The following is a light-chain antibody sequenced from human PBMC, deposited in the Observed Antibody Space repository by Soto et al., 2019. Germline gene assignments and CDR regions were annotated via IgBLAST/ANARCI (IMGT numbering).Light chain of an antibody. CDR1: QSVSSY. V-gene: IGKV3-11*01. CDR3: HQRSNWPIT. Sequence: EIVLTQSPVTLSLSPGERATLSCRASQSVSSYLAWYQQKPGQAPRLLIYDASNRATGIPARFSGSGSGTDFTLTISSLEPEDFAAYYCHQRSNWPITFGQGTRLEIK. J-gene: IGKJ5*01. CDR2: DAS.